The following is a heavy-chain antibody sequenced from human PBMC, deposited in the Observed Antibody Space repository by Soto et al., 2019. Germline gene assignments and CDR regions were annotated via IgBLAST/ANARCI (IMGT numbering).Heavy chain of an antibody. D-gene: IGHD6-6*01. CDR2: TYYRSKWYN. CDR3: ARDLRQLVAHYPYYMDV. Sequence: PSQTLSLTCAISGDSVSSNSAAWNWIRQSPSRGLEWLGRTYYRSKWYNDYAISVKSRITINPDTSKKQISLQLNSVTHEDTDEYYCARDLRQLVAHYPYYMDVWGKGTTVTVSS. CDR1: GDSVSSNSAA. J-gene: IGHJ6*03. V-gene: IGHV6-1*01.